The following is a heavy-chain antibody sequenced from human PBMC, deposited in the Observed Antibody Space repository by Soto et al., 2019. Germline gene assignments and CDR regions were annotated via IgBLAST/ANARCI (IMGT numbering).Heavy chain of an antibody. Sequence: SGTTLVNPTQTLTLTCTFSGFSLSTSGMCVSWIRQPPGKALEWLALIDWDDDKYYSTSLKTRLTISKDTSKKQVVLTMTNMDPVDTATYYCARLTWYCSGGSCYNYGIDVWGEGTTATVYS. D-gene: IGHD2-15*01. CDR1: GFSLSTSGMC. CDR2: IDWDDDK. J-gene: IGHJ6*04. CDR3: ARLTWYCSGGSCYNYGIDV. V-gene: IGHV2-70*01.